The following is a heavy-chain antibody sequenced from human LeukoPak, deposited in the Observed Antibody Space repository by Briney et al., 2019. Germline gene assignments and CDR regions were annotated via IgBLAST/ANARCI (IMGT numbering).Heavy chain of an antibody. V-gene: IGHV1-8*01. CDR3: ARRYDSGSDHLPH. CDR1: GYTFTSYD. CDR2: MNPNSGNT. J-gene: IGHJ4*02. Sequence: VASVKVSCKASGYTFTSYDINWVRQAAGQGLEWMGWMNPNSGNTGYAQKFQGRITMARNTSISTAYMELSSLTSEDTAVYFCARRYDSGSDHLPHWGQGTLVTVSS. D-gene: IGHD3-10*01.